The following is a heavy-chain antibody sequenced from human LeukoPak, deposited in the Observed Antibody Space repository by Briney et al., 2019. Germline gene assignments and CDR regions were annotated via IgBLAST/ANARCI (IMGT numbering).Heavy chain of an antibody. CDR2: MSGPGDNT. J-gene: IGHJ4*02. V-gene: IGHV3-23*01. CDR3: AQTHGGSPPRWFLH. CDR1: EFMFSSYG. Sequence: PGGSLRLSCTASEFMFSSYGMSWVRQAPGKGLEWVSSMSGPGDNTFYADSVKGRFTISRDNSKNMLFLQMSSLRAEDTAVYYCAQTHGGSPPRWFLHWGQGALVTVSS. D-gene: IGHD4-23*01.